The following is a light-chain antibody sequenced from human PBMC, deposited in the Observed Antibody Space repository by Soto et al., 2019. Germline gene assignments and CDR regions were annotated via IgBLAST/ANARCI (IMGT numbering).Light chain of an antibody. CDR2: DAS. V-gene: IGKV3D-20*01. J-gene: IGKJ1*01. CDR3: QQYGNSLRT. Sequence: EIVLTQSPATLSLSPGESATLSCGASQSVSSNSLAWYQQKPGLAPRLLIYDASRRATGIPDRFSGSGSGTDFSLTISRLEPEDFAVYYCQQYGNSLRTFGQGTKVDIK. CDR1: QSVSSNS.